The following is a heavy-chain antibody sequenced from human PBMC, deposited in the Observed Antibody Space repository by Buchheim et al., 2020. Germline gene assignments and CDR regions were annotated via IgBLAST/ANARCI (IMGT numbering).Heavy chain of an antibody. V-gene: IGHV3-33*01. Sequence: QVQLVESGGGVVQPGRSLRLSCAASGFTFSSYGVHWVRQAPGKGLEWVAVIWYDGSNKYYADSVKGRFTISRDNSKNTLYLQMNSLRAEDTAVYYCARDHSSGWYPNFDYWGQGTL. J-gene: IGHJ4*02. CDR1: GFTFSSYG. CDR2: IWYDGSNK. CDR3: ARDHSSGWYPNFDY. D-gene: IGHD6-19*01.